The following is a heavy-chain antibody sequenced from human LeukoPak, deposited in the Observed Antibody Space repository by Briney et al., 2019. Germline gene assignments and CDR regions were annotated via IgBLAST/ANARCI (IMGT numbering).Heavy chain of an antibody. CDR2: TYYSGST. V-gene: IGHV4-31*03. CDR3: ARGSVDTAMVTTYYFDY. Sequence: SQTLSLTCTVSGGSISSGGYYWSWIHQHPGKGLEWIGYTYYSGSTNYNPSLKSRVTISVDTSKNQFSLKLSSVTAADTAVYYCARGSVDTAMVTTYYFDYWGQGTLVTVSS. J-gene: IGHJ4*02. D-gene: IGHD5-18*01. CDR1: GGSISSGGYY.